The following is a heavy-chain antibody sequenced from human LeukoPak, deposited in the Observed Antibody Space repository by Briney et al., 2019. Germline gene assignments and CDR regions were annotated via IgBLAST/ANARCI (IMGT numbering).Heavy chain of an antibody. CDR1: GYTFTSYY. J-gene: IGHJ3*02. V-gene: IGHV1-46*01. CDR2: INPSGGST. Sequence: ASVKVSCKASGYTFTSYYMHWVRQAPGQGLEWMGIINPSGGSTSYAQKFQGRVTMTRDTSTSTVYMELSSLRSEDTAVYYCAREVIAAASTPDAFDIWGQGTMVTVSS. D-gene: IGHD6-13*01. CDR3: AREVIAAASTPDAFDI.